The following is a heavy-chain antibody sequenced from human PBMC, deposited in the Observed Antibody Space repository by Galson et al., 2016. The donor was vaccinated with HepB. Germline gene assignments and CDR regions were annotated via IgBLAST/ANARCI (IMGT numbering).Heavy chain of an antibody. Sequence: ETLSLTCTVSDGSPTKSYYWSWIRQPPGKGLEWIGYIYYSGTTNYNPSLRSRVTMSVDTFKNQFSLNLSSVTAADTAGYYCARESSSWYQNWFDPWGQGTLVTVSS. CDR2: IYYSGTT. V-gene: IGHV4-59*12. D-gene: IGHD2-2*01. CDR3: ARESSSWYQNWFDP. CDR1: DGSPTKSYY. J-gene: IGHJ5*02.